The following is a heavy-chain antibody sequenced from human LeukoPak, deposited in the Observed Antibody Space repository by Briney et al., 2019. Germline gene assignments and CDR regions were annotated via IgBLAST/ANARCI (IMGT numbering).Heavy chain of an antibody. CDR3: ARTITMVRGVISYFDY. CDR1: GFTFDDYG. CDR2: INWNGGST. Sequence: PGGSLRLSCAASGFTFDDYGMSWVRQAPGKGLEWVSGINWNGGSTGYADSVKGRFTISRDNAKNSLYLQMNSLRAEDTALYYCARTITMVRGVISYFDYWGQGTLVTVSS. D-gene: IGHD3-10*01. J-gene: IGHJ4*02. V-gene: IGHV3-20*04.